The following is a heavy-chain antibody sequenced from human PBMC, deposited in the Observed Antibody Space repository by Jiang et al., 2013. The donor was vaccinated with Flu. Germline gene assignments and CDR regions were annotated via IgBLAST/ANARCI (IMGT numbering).Heavy chain of an antibody. CDR2: ISGSGGST. Sequence: EVQLLESGGGLVQPGGPVRLSCAASGFTFSSYAMSWVRQAPGKGLEWVSAISGSGGSTYYADSVKGRFTISRDNSKNTLYLQMNSLRAEDTAVYYCAKDHHRITMIVVVINFGGFDYWGRGNPSVTVSS. D-gene: IGHD3-22*01. CDR1: GFTFSSYA. V-gene: IGHV3-23*01. CDR3: AKDHHRITMIVVVINFGGFDY. J-gene: IGHJ4*02.